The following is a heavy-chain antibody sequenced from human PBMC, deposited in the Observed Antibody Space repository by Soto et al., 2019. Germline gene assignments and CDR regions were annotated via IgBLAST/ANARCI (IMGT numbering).Heavy chain of an antibody. V-gene: IGHV1-18*01. CDR1: GYSFTTYG. J-gene: IGHJ4*02. CDR2: ISGYNGNT. Sequence: QIQLVQSGTEVKTSGASVKVSCKTSGYSFTTYGLSWVRQAPGRGLEWVGWISGYNGNTNYAQKFQGTVILTTDTPTTTGYMEIKSLSSDDTAVYYCVRDTYYYHSSGPAPFEYWGQGTQVTVSS. D-gene: IGHD3-22*01. CDR3: VRDTYYYHSSGPAPFEY.